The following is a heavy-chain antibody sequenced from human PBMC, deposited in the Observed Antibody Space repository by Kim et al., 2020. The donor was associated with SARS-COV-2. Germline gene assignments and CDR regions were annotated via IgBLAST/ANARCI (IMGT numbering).Heavy chain of an antibody. CDR2: IKEDGSDN. J-gene: IGHJ4*02. CDR1: GFTISKYW. D-gene: IGHD2-15*01. Sequence: GESLRLSCTASGFTISKYWLTWIRQDPGMGLEWVATIKEDGSDNKYVDSVKGRFTISRDNAKNSLYLQMNSLRAEDTAVYFCEGGGRGSTVEDYWGQGTLDTVSS. CDR3: EGGGRGSTVEDY. V-gene: IGHV3-7*03.